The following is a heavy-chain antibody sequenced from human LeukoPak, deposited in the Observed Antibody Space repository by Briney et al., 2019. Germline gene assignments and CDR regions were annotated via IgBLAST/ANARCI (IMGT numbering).Heavy chain of an antibody. Sequence: GGSLRLSCAASGFTFSSYAMSWVRQAPGKGLEWVSGISGSGGSTYYADSVKGRFNISRDNSKNALYLQMNRLRAEDTAMYYCAKGGVGSGKTFDSWGQGTLVTVSS. D-gene: IGHD3-10*01. CDR2: ISGSGGST. CDR3: AKGGVGSGKTFDS. J-gene: IGHJ4*02. CDR1: GFTFSSYA. V-gene: IGHV3-23*01.